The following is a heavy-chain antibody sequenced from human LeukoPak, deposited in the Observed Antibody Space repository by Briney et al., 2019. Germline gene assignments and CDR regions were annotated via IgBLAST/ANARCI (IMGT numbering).Heavy chain of an antibody. D-gene: IGHD4-17*01. CDR3: ARVGFGPSTVVTIWYFDL. J-gene: IGHJ2*01. Sequence: SETLSLTRAVYGGSFSGYFWSWIRQPPGKGLEWIGEINHSGSTNYNPSLKSRVTISVDTSKNQFSLKLSSVTAADTAVYYCARVGFGPSTVVTIWYFDLWGRGTLVTVSS. V-gene: IGHV4-34*01. CDR2: INHSGST. CDR1: GGSFSGYF.